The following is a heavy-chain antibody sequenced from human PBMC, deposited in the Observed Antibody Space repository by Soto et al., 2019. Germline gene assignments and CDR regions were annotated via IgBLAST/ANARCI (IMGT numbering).Heavy chain of an antibody. CDR1: GDSMSSSNW. CDR2: AHHSGRT. Sequence: QVQLQESGPGLLKPSGTLSLTCTVTGDSMSSSNWWNWVRQPPGKGLEWIGEAHHSGRTNYNPSLKSRVTISLDRSHNHFSLQLTSVTAADTAVYYCARSEATALDYWGQGTLVTVSS. CDR3: ARSEATALDY. V-gene: IGHV4-4*02. J-gene: IGHJ4*02.